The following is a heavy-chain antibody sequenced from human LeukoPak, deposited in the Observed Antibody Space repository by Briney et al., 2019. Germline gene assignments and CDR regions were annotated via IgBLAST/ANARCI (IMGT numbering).Heavy chain of an antibody. Sequence: ASVKVSCKASGYTLTYNNISWVRQAPGQGLEWMGWINTKNGDTNYAQKLQGRVTMTTDTSTNTAYMELRSLRSDDTAVYYCARRVVEAAPSSERNWFDPWGQGTLVTVSP. V-gene: IGHV1-18*01. CDR1: GYTLTYNN. J-gene: IGHJ5*02. D-gene: IGHD6-13*01. CDR3: ARRVVEAAPSSERNWFDP. CDR2: INTKNGDT.